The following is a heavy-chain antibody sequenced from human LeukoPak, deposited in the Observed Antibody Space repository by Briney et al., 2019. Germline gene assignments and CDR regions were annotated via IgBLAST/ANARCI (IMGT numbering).Heavy chain of an antibody. J-gene: IGHJ1*01. V-gene: IGHV4-39*01. D-gene: IGHD6-13*01. CDR2: XXXSGST. CDR3: AGISSSWTEYFQH. Sequence: SETLSLTCTVSGGSISSSGXXXXWXRXPXXXXXXXIGAXXXSGSTYXXXXXXXXVXIXADTSKHQLSLRLSSVTAADTAVYYCAGISSSWTEYFQHWGQGTLVTVSS. CDR1: GGSISSSGXX.